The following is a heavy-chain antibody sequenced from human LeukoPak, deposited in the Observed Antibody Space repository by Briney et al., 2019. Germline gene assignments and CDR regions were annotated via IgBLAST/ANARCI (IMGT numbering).Heavy chain of an antibody. V-gene: IGHV3-23*01. CDR2: ISDSAGTT. CDR1: GFTFSSYP. D-gene: IGHD6-19*01. Sequence: GGSLRLSCAASGFTFSSYPMSWVRQAPGKGLEWVSAISDSAGTTYYADSVKGRFTISRGNSKNTLYLQMNSLRDGDAAVYYCAKPLYDSGWYWFDPWGQGTLVTVSS. CDR3: AKPLYDSGWYWFDP. J-gene: IGHJ5*02.